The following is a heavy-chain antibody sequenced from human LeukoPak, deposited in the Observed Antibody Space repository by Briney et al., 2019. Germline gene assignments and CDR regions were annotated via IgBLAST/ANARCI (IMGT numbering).Heavy chain of an antibody. J-gene: IGHJ4*02. CDR3: EKHAYIGSGSGDY. D-gene: IGHD3-10*01. CDR2: KWYDESNK. V-gene: IGHV3-33*06. CDR1: VFTFNNYG. Sequence: RRSLRLSCAAYVFTFNNYGMHWVRQAPGKGLEWVAVKWYDESNKDYAYSQKHRFIISRHNSKNMLYQQIDSLRADEWFVCYCEKHAYIGSGSGDYWGQGTLVTVSS.